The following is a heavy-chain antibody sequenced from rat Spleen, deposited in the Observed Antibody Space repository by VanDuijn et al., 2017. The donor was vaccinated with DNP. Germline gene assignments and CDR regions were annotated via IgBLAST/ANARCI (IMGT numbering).Heavy chain of an antibody. D-gene: IGHD1-11*01. J-gene: IGHJ4*01. Sequence: EVHLVESGGGLVQPGRSLKLSCVASGFTFSKYGMAWVRQAPTKGLEWVASINADGGSTYYGDSVKGRFTISRDNTKSILYLQMNSLKSEDTATYYCTRGGGGYYAVDAWGQGTSVTVSS. CDR1: GFTFSKYG. V-gene: IGHV5-27*01. CDR3: TRGGGGYYAVDA. CDR2: INADGGST.